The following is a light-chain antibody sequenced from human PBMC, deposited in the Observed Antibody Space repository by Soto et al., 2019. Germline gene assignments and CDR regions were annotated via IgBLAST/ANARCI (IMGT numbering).Light chain of an antibody. Sequence: QSVLTQPASVSGSPGQSITISCTGTSCDIGGYNYVSWYQQHPGKAPKLLISEVTNRPSGVSNRFSGSKSGNTASLTISGLQAEDEADYYCSSYTTNSTPVVFGGGTKLTVL. CDR1: SCDIGGYNY. CDR3: SSYTTNSTPVV. CDR2: EVT. J-gene: IGLJ2*01. V-gene: IGLV2-14*01.